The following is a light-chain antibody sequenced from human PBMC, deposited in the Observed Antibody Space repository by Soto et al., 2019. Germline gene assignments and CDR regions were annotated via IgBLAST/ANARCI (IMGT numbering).Light chain of an antibody. Sequence: QSVLTQPPSASGTPGQRVTISCSGSSSDIGSNTVNWYQQLPGTAPKVLIYSNNHRPSGVPDRFSGSNSGTSASLAIGGLQSEDEADYYCAAWDDSLNGVVFGGGTKLTVL. CDR2: SNN. CDR3: AAWDDSLNGVV. CDR1: SSDIGSNT. J-gene: IGLJ2*01. V-gene: IGLV1-44*01.